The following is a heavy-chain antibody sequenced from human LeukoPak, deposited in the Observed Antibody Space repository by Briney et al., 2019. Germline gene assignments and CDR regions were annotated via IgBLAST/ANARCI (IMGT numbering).Heavy chain of an antibody. CDR2: IRYDGSRK. CDR1: GFIFSRYG. V-gene: IGHV3-30*02. CDR3: AKVSLNMVNDAFDI. D-gene: IGHD4/OR15-4a*01. Sequence: GGSLRLSCAASGFIFSRYGMHWVRQAPDKGLEWVAFIRYDGSRKYYADSVKGRFTISRDNSKNTLYLQMNGLRAEDTAMYYCAKVSLNMVNDAFDIWGQGTMVSVSS. J-gene: IGHJ3*02.